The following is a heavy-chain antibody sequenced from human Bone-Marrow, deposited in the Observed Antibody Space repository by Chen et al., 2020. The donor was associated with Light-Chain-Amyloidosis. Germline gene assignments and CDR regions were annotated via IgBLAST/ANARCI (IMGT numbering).Heavy chain of an antibody. Sequence: GLEWVAVISYDGNNKYYAESVKGRFTISRDNSKKTLYLEIDSLRADDTAVYYCVKTCNDFWSGTPNYYYYMDVWGKGTTVTVSS. J-gene: IGHJ6*03. V-gene: IGHV3-30*18. D-gene: IGHD3-3*01. CDR2: ISYDGNNK. CDR3: VKTCNDFWSGTPNYYYYMDV.